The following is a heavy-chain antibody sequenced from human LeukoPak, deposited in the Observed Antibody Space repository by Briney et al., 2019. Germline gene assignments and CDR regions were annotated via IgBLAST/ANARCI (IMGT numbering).Heavy chain of an antibody. CDR1: GGSVNSGSYY. Sequence: SETLSLTCTVSGGSVNSGSYYWSWIRQPPGKGLEWIGYIYYSGSTNYNPSLKSRVTISVDTSKNQFSLKLSSVTAADTAVYYCARETYSSSWYSPFDYWGQGTLVTVSS. CDR2: IYYSGST. D-gene: IGHD6-13*01. J-gene: IGHJ4*02. CDR3: ARETYSSSWYSPFDY. V-gene: IGHV4-61*01.